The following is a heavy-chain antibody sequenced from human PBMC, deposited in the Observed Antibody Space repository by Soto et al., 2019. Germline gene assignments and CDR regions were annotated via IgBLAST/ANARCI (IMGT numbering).Heavy chain of an antibody. CDR3: AKGGHTIFGVVITYYFDY. Sequence: GGSLRLSCAASGFTFSSYAMSWVRQAPGKGLEWVSAISGSGGSTYYADSVKGRFTISRDNSKNTLYLQMNSLRAEDTAVFYCAKGGHTIFGVVITYYFDYWGQGTLVTVSS. CDR2: ISGSGGST. CDR1: GFTFSSYA. J-gene: IGHJ4*02. D-gene: IGHD3-3*01. V-gene: IGHV3-23*01.